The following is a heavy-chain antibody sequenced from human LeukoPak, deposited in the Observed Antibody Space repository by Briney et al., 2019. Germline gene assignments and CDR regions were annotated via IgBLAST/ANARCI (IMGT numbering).Heavy chain of an antibody. CDR3: ARYCTSTTCILRGFDY. CDR1: GYSFTSGHY. D-gene: IGHD2-2*01. V-gene: IGHV4-38-2*01. Sequence: AETLSLTCSVSGYSFTSGHYWGWIRPPPGKGLEWIANIYHTGSAHYNPSLKSRVTISVDTSKNQFSLKLSSVTAADTAVYYCARYCTSTTCILRGFDYWGQGTLVTVSS. CDR2: IYHTGSA. J-gene: IGHJ4*02.